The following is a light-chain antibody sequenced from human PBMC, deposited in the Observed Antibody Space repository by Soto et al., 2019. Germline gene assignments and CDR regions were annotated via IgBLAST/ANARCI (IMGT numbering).Light chain of an antibody. J-gene: IGKJ5*01. Sequence: VLTQSPGTLSLSPGERATLSCRASQIVTGRLAWYQHKSGQAPRLLISGASSRATGIPDRFSGSGSGTDFTLTISRLEPEDFPLYYCQHYYGTSPITFGQGTRLEIK. CDR2: GAS. CDR1: QIVTGR. V-gene: IGKV3-20*01. CDR3: QHYYGTSPIT.